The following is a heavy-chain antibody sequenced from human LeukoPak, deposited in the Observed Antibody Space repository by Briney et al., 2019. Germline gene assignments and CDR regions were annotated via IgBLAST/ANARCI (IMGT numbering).Heavy chain of an antibody. V-gene: IGHV3-20*04. Sequence: GGSLRLSCAASGFTFDDYGMSWVRHAPGKGLEWVSGINWNGGSTGYADSVKGRFTISRDNAKNSLYLEMNSLRAEDTALYYCAKNWGSGTRFDYWGQGALVTVSS. CDR2: INWNGGST. CDR1: GFTFDDYG. J-gene: IGHJ4*02. CDR3: AKNWGSGTRFDY. D-gene: IGHD7-27*01.